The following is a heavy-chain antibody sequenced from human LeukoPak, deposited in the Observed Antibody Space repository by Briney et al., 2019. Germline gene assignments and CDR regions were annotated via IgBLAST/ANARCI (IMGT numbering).Heavy chain of an antibody. CDR1: GFTFSTYS. J-gene: IGHJ3*02. D-gene: IGHD3-22*01. CDR3: ARDYYDSSGYFYPNSFDI. Sequence: GGFRRLSCAASGFTFSTYSMNWVRQAPGEGLEWISYISSSRTIYYADSVKSRFTISSDNAKNSLYLQMNSLRDEDTAVYYCARDYYDSSGYFYPNSFDIWGQGPIVSVSA. CDR2: ISSSRTI. V-gene: IGHV3-48*02.